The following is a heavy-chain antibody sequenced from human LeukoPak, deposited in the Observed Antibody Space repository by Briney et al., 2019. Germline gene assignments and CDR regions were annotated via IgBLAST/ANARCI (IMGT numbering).Heavy chain of an antibody. D-gene: IGHD3-3*01. V-gene: IGHV4-59*01. CDR1: GGSISTYH. Sequence: SETLSLTCTVSGGSISTYHWSWIRQPPGKGPEWIGHISDSGSTNYSLSLRRRVTISVDTSRNQFFLKLSSVTAADTAVYFCARDYRDFTPGWFDDWGQGTLVTVSS. CDR3: ARDYRDFTPGWFDD. CDR2: ISDSGST. J-gene: IGHJ4*02.